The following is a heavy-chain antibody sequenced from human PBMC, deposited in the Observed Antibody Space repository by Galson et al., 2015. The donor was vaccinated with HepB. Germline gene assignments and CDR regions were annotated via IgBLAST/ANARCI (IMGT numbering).Heavy chain of an antibody. CDR1: GDSVSSYSAG. J-gene: IGHJ5*02. CDR3: AGGGLVRGALGWIDP. Sequence: CAISGDSVSSYSAGWNWIRQSPSRGLEWLGRTYYRSKWYIDYAVSVNGRISITPDTSRNQFSLQLSSVTPEDTAIYYCAGGGLVRGALGWIDPWGPGILVTGSS. V-gene: IGHV6-1*01. CDR2: TYYRSKWYI. D-gene: IGHD3-16*02.